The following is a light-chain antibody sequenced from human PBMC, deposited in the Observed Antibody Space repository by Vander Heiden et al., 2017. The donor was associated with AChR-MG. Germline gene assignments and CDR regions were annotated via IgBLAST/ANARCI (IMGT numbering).Light chain of an antibody. Sequence: QSVLTQPPSVSGAPGQRVTISCTGSSSNLGAGYDVHWYQHLPGTAPKLLIYRNTNRPSGVPDRFSGSKSGTSASLAITGLQAEDEADYFCQSYDIGLNVLFGGGTKLTVL. CDR3: QSYDIGLNVL. CDR2: RNT. CDR1: SSNLGAGYD. V-gene: IGLV1-40*01. J-gene: IGLJ2*01.